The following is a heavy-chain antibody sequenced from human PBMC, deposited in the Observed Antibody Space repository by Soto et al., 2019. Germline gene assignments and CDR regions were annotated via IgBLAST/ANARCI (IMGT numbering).Heavy chain of an antibody. D-gene: IGHD1-20*01. J-gene: IGHJ4*02. CDR1: GYTFTSYA. CDR2: INAGNGNT. Sequence: ASVKVSCKASGYTFTSYAMHWVRQAPGQRLEWMGWINAGNGNTKYSQKFQGRVTITRDTSASTAYMELSSLRSEDTAVYYCARTVSYNWNDEFFDYWGQGTLVTVSS. V-gene: IGHV1-3*01. CDR3: ARTVSYNWNDEFFDY.